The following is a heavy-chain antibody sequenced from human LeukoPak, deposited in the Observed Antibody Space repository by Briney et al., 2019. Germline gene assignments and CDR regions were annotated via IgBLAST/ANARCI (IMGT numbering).Heavy chain of an antibody. J-gene: IGHJ4*02. D-gene: IGHD6-6*01. CDR1: GFTFSSYS. V-gene: IGHV3-21*01. Sequence: GGSLRLSCAASGFTFSSYSMNWVRQAPGKGLEWVSSISSSSSYIYYADLVKGRFTISRDNAKNSLYLQMNSLRAEDTAVYYCARFPSAAARPGGFDYWGQGTLVTVSS. CDR3: ARFPSAAARPGGFDY. CDR2: ISSSSSYI.